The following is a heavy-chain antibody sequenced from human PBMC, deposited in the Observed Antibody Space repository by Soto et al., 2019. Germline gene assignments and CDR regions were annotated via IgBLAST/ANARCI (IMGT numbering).Heavy chain of an antibody. D-gene: IGHD3-22*01. Sequence: PSETLSLTCTVSGGSISSSSYYWGWIRQPPGKGLEWIGSIYHSGSTYYNPSLKSRVTISVDRSKNQFSLKLSSVTAADTAVYYCAREGYYDSSGYYLAFDPWGQGTLVTVSS. J-gene: IGHJ5*02. CDR1: GGSISSSSYY. CDR2: IYHSGST. CDR3: AREGYYDSSGYYLAFDP. V-gene: IGHV4-39*07.